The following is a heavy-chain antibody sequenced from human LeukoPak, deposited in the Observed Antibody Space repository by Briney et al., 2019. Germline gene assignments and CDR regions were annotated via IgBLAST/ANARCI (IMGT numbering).Heavy chain of an antibody. D-gene: IGHD3-3*01. CDR3: TTASRGYYTGSYFDY. CDR2: IKSKTDGGTT. CDR1: GFTFSNAW. V-gene: IGHV3-15*01. J-gene: IGHJ4*02. Sequence: GESLRLSCAASGFTFSNAWMSWVRQAPGKGLEWVGRIKSKTDGGTTDYAAPVKGRFTISRDDSKNTLYLQMNSLKTEDTAVYYCTTASRGYYTGSYFDYWGQGTLVTVSS.